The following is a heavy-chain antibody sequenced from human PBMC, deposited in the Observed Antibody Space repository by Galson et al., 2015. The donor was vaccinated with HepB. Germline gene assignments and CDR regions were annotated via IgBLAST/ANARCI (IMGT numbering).Heavy chain of an antibody. Sequence: LRLSCAASGFTFSSYRMSWVRQAPGKGLEWVANIKQDGSEKYYVDSVKGRFTISRDNAKNSLYLQMNSLRAEDTAVYYCARSGSYQGYFDYWGQGTLVTVSS. V-gene: IGHV3-7*03. D-gene: IGHD1-26*01. CDR1: GFTFSSYR. CDR3: ARSGSYQGYFDY. CDR2: IKQDGSEK. J-gene: IGHJ4*02.